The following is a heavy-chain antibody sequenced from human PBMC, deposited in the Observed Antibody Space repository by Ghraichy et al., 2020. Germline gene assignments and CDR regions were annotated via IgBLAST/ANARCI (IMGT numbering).Heavy chain of an antibody. Sequence: GESLNISCAASGFTVSSNYMSWVRQAPGKGLEWVSVIYSGGSTYYADSVKGRFTISRDNSKNTLYLQMNSLRAEDTAVYYCARDSGLSKAFDIWGQGTMVTVSS. CDR3: ARDSGLSKAFDI. J-gene: IGHJ3*02. CDR1: GFTVSSNY. D-gene: IGHD7-27*01. CDR2: IYSGGST. V-gene: IGHV3-53*01.